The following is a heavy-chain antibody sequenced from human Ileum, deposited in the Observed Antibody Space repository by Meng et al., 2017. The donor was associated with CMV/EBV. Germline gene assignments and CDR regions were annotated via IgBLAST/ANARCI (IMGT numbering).Heavy chain of an antibody. V-gene: IGHV4-34*12. CDR3: ARSTNADCWEVLTY. CDR2: SLRDGTT. D-gene: IGHD2-21*02. CDR1: GESLTHLH. Sequence: LLWAYYGESLTHLHCTLHRLPLVNELEWIVESLRDGTTSDGPSLTSRVRISEDTSKKQFSLKLTSVTVADTAVSYCARSTNADCWEVLTYWGQGTLVTVSS. J-gene: IGHJ4*02.